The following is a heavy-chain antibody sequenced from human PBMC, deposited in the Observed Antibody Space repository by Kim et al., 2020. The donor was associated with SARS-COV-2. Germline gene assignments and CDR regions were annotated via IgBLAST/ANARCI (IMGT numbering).Heavy chain of an antibody. CDR3: ARDGSFPPFDI. D-gene: IGHD3-10*01. CDR1: GGTFSSYA. CDR2: IIPIFGTA. J-gene: IGHJ3*02. Sequence: SVKVSCKASGGTFSSYAISWVLQAPGQGLEWMGGIIPIFGTANYAQKFQDKVTITADESTSTAYMELSSLRSEDTAVYYCARDGSFPPFDIWGQGTMVTVSS. V-gene: IGHV1-69*13.